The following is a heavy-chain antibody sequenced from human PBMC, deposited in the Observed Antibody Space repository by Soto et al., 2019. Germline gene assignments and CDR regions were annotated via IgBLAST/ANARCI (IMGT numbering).Heavy chain of an antibody. V-gene: IGHV3-33*01. CDR3: ARDGGRRGGSCPY. D-gene: IGHD2-15*01. J-gene: IGHJ4*02. CDR2: IWSDGSNK. Sequence: ESGGGVVQPGRSLRLSCAASGFTFSSYGMHWVRQAPGKCLEWVAVIWSDGSNKYYVDSVKGRFTISRDNSQNTLYLQMNSLRAEDTAVYYCARDGGRRGGSCPYWGQGTLVTVSS. CDR1: GFTFSSYG.